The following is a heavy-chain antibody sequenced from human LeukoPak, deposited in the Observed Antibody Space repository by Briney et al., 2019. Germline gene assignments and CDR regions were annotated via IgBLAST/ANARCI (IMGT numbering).Heavy chain of an antibody. CDR3: ARGSGYSYAPY. D-gene: IGHD5-18*01. V-gene: IGHV4-34*01. J-gene: IGHJ4*02. CDR2: INHSGST. Sequence: SETLSLTCAVYGGSFSGYYWSWIRQPPGKGLEWIGEINHSGSTNYNPSLKSRVTISVDTSKNQFSLKLSSVTAADTAVYYCARGSGYSYAPYWGQGTLVTVSS. CDR1: GGSFSGYY.